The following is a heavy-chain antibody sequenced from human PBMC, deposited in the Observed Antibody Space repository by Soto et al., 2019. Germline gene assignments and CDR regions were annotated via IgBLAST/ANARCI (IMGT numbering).Heavy chain of an antibody. V-gene: IGHV1-18*01. CDR2: ISTFNGKT. D-gene: IGHD1-26*01. CDR3: ARLLTEGATFREDAFDL. CDR1: RYTFTSHG. Sequence: QVQLVQSGGDVKTPGASVKVSCTTFRYTFTSHGIGWVRQAPGQGLEWMGWISTFNGKTDYAQKFQGRVTMTADTLTSTVHMELRSLRSDDTAVYYCARLLTEGATFREDAFDLWGQGTKVTVSS. J-gene: IGHJ3*01.